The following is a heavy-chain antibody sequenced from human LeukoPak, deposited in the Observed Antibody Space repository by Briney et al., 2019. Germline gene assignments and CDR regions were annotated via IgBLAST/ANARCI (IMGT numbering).Heavy chain of an antibody. V-gene: IGHV4-61*01. CDR3: ARENLGHREVDY. J-gene: IGHJ4*02. CDR2: IYYSGST. CDR1: GGSVSSGSYY. Sequence: SETLSLTCTVSGGSVSSGSYYWSWIRQPPGKGLEWIGYIYYSGSTNYNPSLKSRVTISVDTSKNQFSLKLSSVTAADTAVYYCARENLGHREVDYWGQGTLVTVSS. D-gene: IGHD3-16*01.